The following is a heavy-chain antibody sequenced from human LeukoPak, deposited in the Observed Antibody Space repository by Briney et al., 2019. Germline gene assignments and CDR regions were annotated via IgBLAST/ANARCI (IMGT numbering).Heavy chain of an antibody. CDR1: GGSISNYY. Sequence: SETLSLTCTVSGGSISNYYWTWIRQPPGKGLEWIGYIYYSGSTNYNPSLKSRVTISVDTSKNQFSLKLSSVTAADTAVYYCARSLGAVAVSWYFDLWGRGTLVTVSS. J-gene: IGHJ2*01. V-gene: IGHV4-59*01. CDR3: ARSLGAVAVSWYFDL. CDR2: IYYSGST. D-gene: IGHD6-19*01.